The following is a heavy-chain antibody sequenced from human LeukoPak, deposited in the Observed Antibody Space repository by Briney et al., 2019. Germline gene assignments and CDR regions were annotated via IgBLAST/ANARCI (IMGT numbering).Heavy chain of an antibody. CDR3: ARLPYYYDSSPPWYFDL. D-gene: IGHD3-22*01. Sequence: SETLSLTCTVSGGSISSYYWSWIRQPPGKGLEWIGYIYYSGSTNYNPSLKSRVTISVDTSKNQFSLKLSSVTAADTAVYYCARLPYYYDSSPPWYFDLWGRGTLVTVSS. CDR1: GGSISSYY. CDR2: IYYSGST. J-gene: IGHJ2*01. V-gene: IGHV4-59*08.